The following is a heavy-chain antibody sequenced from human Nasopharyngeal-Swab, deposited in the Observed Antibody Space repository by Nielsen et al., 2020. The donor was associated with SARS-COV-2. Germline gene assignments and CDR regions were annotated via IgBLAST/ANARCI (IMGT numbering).Heavy chain of an antibody. CDR2: ISFDENTK. D-gene: IGHD3-16*02. CDR3: AKEMPGYSGPGRYNCYFDS. Sequence: WIRQPPGKGLEWVAVISFDENTKHYTDSVEGRFTISRDNSKDTLFLQMSSLRAEDTAVYFCAKEMPGYSGPGRYNCYFDSWGQGAQVTVSS. J-gene: IGHJ4*02. V-gene: IGHV3-30*18.